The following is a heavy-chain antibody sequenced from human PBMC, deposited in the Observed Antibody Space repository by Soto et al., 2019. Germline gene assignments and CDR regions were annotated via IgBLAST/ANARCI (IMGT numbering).Heavy chain of an antibody. CDR1: GYSFTSYW. D-gene: IGHD3-22*01. J-gene: IGHJ4*02. CDR3: SRPDSSGVDF. CDR2: IYPGDSDT. V-gene: IGHV5-51*01. Sequence: ESLTISCEGSGYSFTSYWIGLVRQMPGKGLEWMGIIYPGDSDTRYSPSFQGQVTISADKSISTAYLQWSSLKASDTAMYYCSRPDSSGVDFWGQGTLVTVSS.